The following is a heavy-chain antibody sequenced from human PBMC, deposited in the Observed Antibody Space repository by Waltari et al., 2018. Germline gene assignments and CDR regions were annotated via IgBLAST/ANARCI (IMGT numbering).Heavy chain of an antibody. Sequence: QVQLQESGPGLVKPSETLSLTCTVSGGSISSYYWSLIRQPAGQGLGWIGRLYTSGSTNYNPSLKGRVTMSVDTSKNQFSLKLSSVTAADTAVYYCARVLYCSSTSCYSDAFDIWGQGTMVTVSS. CDR1: GGSISSYY. CDR3: ARVLYCSSTSCYSDAFDI. J-gene: IGHJ3*02. V-gene: IGHV4-4*07. D-gene: IGHD2-2*01. CDR2: LYTSGST.